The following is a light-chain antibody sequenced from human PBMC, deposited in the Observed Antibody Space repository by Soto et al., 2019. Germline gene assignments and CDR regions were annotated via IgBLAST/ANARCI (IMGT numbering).Light chain of an antibody. J-gene: IGKJ4*01. CDR1: QSISSY. V-gene: IGKV1-39*01. CDR3: QQSYSVTLT. CDR2: AAS. Sequence: DIQMTQSPSSLSASVGDRVTITCRASQSISSYLNWYQQKPGKAPKLLIYAASSVQSGVPSRFSGSGSGTDFPRTISSLQPEDFATYYCQQSYSVTLTFSGGNKVEIK.